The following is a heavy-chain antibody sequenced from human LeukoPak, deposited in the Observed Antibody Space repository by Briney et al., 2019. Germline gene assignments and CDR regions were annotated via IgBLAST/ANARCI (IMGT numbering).Heavy chain of an antibody. CDR1: GGTFSSYA. J-gene: IGHJ6*04. V-gene: IGHV1-69*06. Sequence: GASVKVSCKASGGTFSSYAISWVRQAPGQGLEWMGGIIPIFGTANYAQKFQGRVTITADKSTSTAYMELSSLRSEDTAVYYCALTSSWYSMDIWGKGTTVTVSS. CDR3: ALTSSWYSMDI. CDR2: IIPIFGTA. D-gene: IGHD6-13*01.